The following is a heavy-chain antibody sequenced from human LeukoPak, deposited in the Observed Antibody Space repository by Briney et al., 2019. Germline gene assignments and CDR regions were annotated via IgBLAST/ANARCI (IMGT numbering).Heavy chain of an antibody. V-gene: IGHV6-1*01. J-gene: IGHJ4*02. CDR3: ARSGVNYYDSSGYPEAFDY. CDR1: GDSVSSNSAA. Sequence: QTLSLTCAISGDSVSSNSAAWNWIRQSPSRGLEWLGRTYYRSKWYNDYAVSVKSRITINPDTSKNQFSLQLNSVTPEDTAVYYCARSGVNYYDSSGYPEAFDYWGQGTLVTVSS. CDR2: TYYRSKWYN. D-gene: IGHD3-22*01.